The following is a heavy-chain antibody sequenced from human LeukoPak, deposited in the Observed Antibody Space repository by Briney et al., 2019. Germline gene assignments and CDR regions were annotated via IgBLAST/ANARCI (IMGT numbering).Heavy chain of an antibody. D-gene: IGHD6-19*01. CDR2: IYSGGGT. V-gene: IGHV3-53*01. Sequence: GGSLRPSCAASGFTVSGNYMSWVRQAPGRGLQWVSVIYSGGGTYYADSVKSRFTISRDNSKNTLYLQMNGLRAEDTAVYYCARSAVTGPGWIDSWGQGTLVTVSS. CDR1: GFTVSGNY. J-gene: IGHJ5*01. CDR3: ARSAVTGPGWIDS.